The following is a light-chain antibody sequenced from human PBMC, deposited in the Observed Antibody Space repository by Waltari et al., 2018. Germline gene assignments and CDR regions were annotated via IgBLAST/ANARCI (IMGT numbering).Light chain of an antibody. Sequence: DIVMTQSPDSLAVSLGETAAINGPSGQSILYSSNNKNYLAWYQQKPGQPPQLLIYWACTREAGVPDRFSGRGSGTDFTLTISSLQAEDVAVYYCHQYYNTPFTFGPGTKVDIK. CDR1: QSILYSSNNKNY. V-gene: IGKV4-1*01. CDR3: HQYYNTPFT. CDR2: WAC. J-gene: IGKJ3*01.